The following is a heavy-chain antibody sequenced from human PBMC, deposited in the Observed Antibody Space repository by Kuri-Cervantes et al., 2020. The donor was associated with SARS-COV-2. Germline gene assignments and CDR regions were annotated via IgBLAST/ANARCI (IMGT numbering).Heavy chain of an antibody. D-gene: IGHD3-22*01. V-gene: IGHV4-31*01. CDR3: AGRSYYDTSGYLHDAFDM. Sequence: SETLSLTCTVSGGSISSGNDYWRWIRQHPGKGLEWSAYIFYSGRDTISVDTSKHQLSLRLNSVTAADTAVYYCAGRSYYDTSGYLHDAFDMWAQGTMVTVSS. J-gene: IGHJ3*02. CDR2: IFYSG. CDR1: GGSISSGNDY.